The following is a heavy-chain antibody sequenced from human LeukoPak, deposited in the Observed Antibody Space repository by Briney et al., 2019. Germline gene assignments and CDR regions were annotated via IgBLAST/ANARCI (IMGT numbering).Heavy chain of an antibody. CDR3: AKDREDSSGWASFDY. D-gene: IGHD6-19*01. CDR2: ISSNGGST. J-gene: IGHJ4*02. CDR1: GFTFSSYA. V-gene: IGHV3-64*01. Sequence: GGSLRLSCAASGFTFSSYAMHWVRQDPGKGLEYVSAISSNGGSTYYANSVKGRFTISRDNSKNTLYLQMGSLRAEDMAVYYCAKDREDSSGWASFDYWGQGTLVTVSS.